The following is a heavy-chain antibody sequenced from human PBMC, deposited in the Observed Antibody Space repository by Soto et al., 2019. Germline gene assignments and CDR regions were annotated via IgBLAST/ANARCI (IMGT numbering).Heavy chain of an antibody. J-gene: IGHJ4*02. Sequence: PSETLSLTCSVSGGSISSHYWSWIRQPPGKGLEWIGYIYFSGSTNYYPSLQSRVTISLDASKNQFSLILSPVTAADTAVYYCARTQSYSGTYWGGFVDWGQGTLVTVSS. D-gene: IGHD1-26*01. CDR2: IYFSGST. CDR3: ARTQSYSGTYWGGFVD. V-gene: IGHV4-59*11. CDR1: GGSISSHY.